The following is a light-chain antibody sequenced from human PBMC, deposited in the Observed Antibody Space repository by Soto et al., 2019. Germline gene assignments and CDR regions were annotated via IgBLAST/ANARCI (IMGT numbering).Light chain of an antibody. CDR1: QSISATY. J-gene: IGKJ1*01. Sequence: EIVLTQSPGTLSLFPGERATFSCRTSQSISATYLAWYQHKPGQAPRLLIYATSSRATGIPDRFSVSGSRTDFTLSISRLEPDDSAVYYCQQYASLPRTFGQGTKVDI. V-gene: IGKV3-20*01. CDR3: QQYASLPRT. CDR2: ATS.